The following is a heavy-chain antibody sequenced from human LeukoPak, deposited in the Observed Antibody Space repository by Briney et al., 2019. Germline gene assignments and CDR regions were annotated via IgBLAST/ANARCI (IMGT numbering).Heavy chain of an antibody. V-gene: IGHV1-2*02. D-gene: IGHD3-3*01. CDR2: INPNSGGT. CDR3: ARSEDPYYDFWSGYYDY. Sequence: GASVKVSCKASGYTFTDYYMHWVRQAPGQGLEWMGWINPNSGGTNYARKFQGRVTMTRDTSISTAYMELSRLRSDDTAVYYCARSEDPYYDFWSGYYDYWGQGTLVTVSS. J-gene: IGHJ4*02. CDR1: GYTFTDYY.